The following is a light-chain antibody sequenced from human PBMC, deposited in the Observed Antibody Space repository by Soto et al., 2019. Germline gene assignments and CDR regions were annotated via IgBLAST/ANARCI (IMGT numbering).Light chain of an antibody. CDR1: SSDVGSYNL. J-gene: IGLJ1*01. CDR2: AVS. V-gene: IGLV2-23*02. Sequence: QSALTQPASVSGSPGQSITISCTGTSSDVGSYNLVSWYQQHPGKAPKLMIYAVSKRPSGVSNRFSGSKSGNTASLTISGLRAEDEADYYCCSYAGSSTFLYVFGTGTKVTVL. CDR3: CSYAGSSTFLYV.